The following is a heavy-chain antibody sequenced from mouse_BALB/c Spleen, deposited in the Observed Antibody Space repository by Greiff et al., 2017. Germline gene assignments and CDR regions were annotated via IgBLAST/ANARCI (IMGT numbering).Heavy chain of an antibody. CDR1: GYTFTSYW. CDR3: ARGNYYGSSLYFDV. J-gene: IGHJ1*01. V-gene: IGHV1-87*01. CDR2: IYPGDGDT. Sequence: QVQLQQSGAELVRPGTSVKLSCKASGYTFTSYWMQWVKQRPGQGLEWIGAIYPGDGDTRYTQKFKGKATLTADKSSSTAYMQLSSLASEDSAVYYCARGNYYGSSLYFDVWGAGTTVTVSS. D-gene: IGHD1-1*01.